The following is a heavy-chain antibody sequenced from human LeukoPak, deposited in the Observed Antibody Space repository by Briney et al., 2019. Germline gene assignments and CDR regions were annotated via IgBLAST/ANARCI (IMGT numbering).Heavy chain of an antibody. V-gene: IGHV3-23*01. CDR3: ARPASFTTLSFGMDV. Sequence: GGSLRLSCAASGFTFSSSAMSWVRQAPGKGLEWVSAISNNGGYTYYADSVKGRFTISRDNSKNTLYLQMNSLRAEDTAVYYCARPASFTTLSFGMDVWGQGTTVTVSS. J-gene: IGHJ6*02. CDR1: GFTFSSSA. CDR2: ISNNGGYT. D-gene: IGHD2/OR15-2a*01.